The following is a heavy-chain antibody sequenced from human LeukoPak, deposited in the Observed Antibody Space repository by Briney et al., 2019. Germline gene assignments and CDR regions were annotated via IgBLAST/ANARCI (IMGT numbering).Heavy chain of an antibody. D-gene: IGHD6-25*01. V-gene: IGHV4-39*01. CDR2: IYYSGTA. CDR3: ARRSSRAADFDY. CDR1: GGSIRSIIYY. J-gene: IGHJ4*02. Sequence: SETLSLTCSVSGGSIRSIIYYWGWIRQPPVKGLEWIGSIYYSGTAYYNPSLESRVTISVDRSMHQFSLSLSSVTVADTAVYHCARRSSRAADFDYWGQGTLVTVSS.